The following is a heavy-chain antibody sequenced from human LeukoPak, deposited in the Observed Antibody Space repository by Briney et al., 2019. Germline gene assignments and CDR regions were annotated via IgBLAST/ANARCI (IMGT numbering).Heavy chain of an antibody. CDR3: AKLYRSSTSCYGYFDY. D-gene: IGHD2-2*01. Sequence: GGSLRLSCAASGFTFSSYAMSWVRQAPGKGLEWVSAISGSGGSTYYADSVKGRFTISRDNSKNTLYLQMNSLRAEDTAVYYCAKLYRSSTSCYGYFDYWGQGTLVTVSS. CDR2: ISGSGGST. CDR1: GFTFSSYA. V-gene: IGHV3-23*01. J-gene: IGHJ4*02.